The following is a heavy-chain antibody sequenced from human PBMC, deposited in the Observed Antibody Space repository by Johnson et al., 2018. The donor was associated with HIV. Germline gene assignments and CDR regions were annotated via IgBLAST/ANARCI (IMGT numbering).Heavy chain of an antibody. CDR1: GFTFSNAW. V-gene: IGHV3-15*01. CDR3: AIFGLDAFDI. J-gene: IGHJ3*02. D-gene: IGHD3-9*01. Sequence: VQLVESGGGVVRPGGSLRLSCAASGFTFSNAWMSWVRQAPGKGLEWVGRIKSKTDGGTTDYAAPVKGRFTISRDDSKNTLYLQMNSLRAEDTAVYYCAIFGLDAFDIWGQGTMVTVAS. CDR2: IKSKTDGGTT.